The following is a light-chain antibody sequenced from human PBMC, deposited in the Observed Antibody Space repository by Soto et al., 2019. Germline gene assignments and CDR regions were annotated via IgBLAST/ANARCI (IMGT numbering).Light chain of an antibody. V-gene: IGKV1-5*01. CDR2: DAS. J-gene: IGKJ1*01. CDR1: QSISSW. Sequence: DIQMTQSPSTLSASVGYRVTITCRASQSISSWLAWYQQKLGRAPRLLIYDASSLESGVPSRFSGSGYGTEFTLTISSLQPDDFATYYCQKYNSARWTFGQGTKVDIK. CDR3: QKYNSARWT.